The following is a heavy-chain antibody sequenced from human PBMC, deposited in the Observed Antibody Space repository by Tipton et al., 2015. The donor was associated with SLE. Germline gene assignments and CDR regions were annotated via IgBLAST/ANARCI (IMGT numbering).Heavy chain of an antibody. J-gene: IGHJ2*01. V-gene: IGHV1-18*01. CDR1: AYTFTTYS. Sequence: QSGAEVKNPGASVKVSCKASAYTFTTYSISWVRQAPGQGLEWMGWISTYNGNTNYAQKLQGRVTMTTDTSTSTAYMEPRSLRSDDTAVYYCARAVTTGLYWYFDLWGRGTLVTVSS. D-gene: IGHD4-17*01. CDR3: ARAVTTGLYWYFDL. CDR2: ISTYNGNT.